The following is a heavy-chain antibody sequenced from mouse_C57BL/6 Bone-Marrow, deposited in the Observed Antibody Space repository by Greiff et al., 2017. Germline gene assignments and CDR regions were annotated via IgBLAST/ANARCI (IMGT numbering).Heavy chain of an antibody. CDR1: GYTFTDYN. D-gene: IGHD4-1*01. CDR2: INPNNGGT. Sequence: VHVKQSGPELVKPGASVKIPCKASGYTFTDYNMDWVKQSHGKSLEWIGDINPNNGGTIYNQKFKGKATLTVDKSSSTAYMELRRLTSEDTAVYYCATGYYFDYWGQGTTLTVSS. CDR3: ATGYYFDY. J-gene: IGHJ2*01. V-gene: IGHV1-18*01.